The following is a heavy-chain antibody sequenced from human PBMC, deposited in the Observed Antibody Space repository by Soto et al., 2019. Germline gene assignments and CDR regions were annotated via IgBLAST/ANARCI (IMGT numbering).Heavy chain of an antibody. Sequence: EVQLVESGGGLVQPGGSLRLSCAASGVTVSSNYMSWVRQAPGKGLEWVSVIYSGGSTYYADPVKGRFTISRDNSKNTLYLQMNSLRAEDTAVYYCARHGYNSGGGYFDYWGQGTLVTVSS. V-gene: IGHV3-66*04. J-gene: IGHJ4*02. CDR2: IYSGGST. CDR1: GVTVSSNY. CDR3: ARHGYNSGGGYFDY. D-gene: IGHD5-18*01.